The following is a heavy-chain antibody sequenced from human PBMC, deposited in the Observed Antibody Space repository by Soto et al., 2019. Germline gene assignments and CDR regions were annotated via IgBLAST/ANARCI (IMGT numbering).Heavy chain of an antibody. V-gene: IGHV3-23*01. J-gene: IGHJ5*02. Sequence: GGSLRLSCATSGFTFSSYGMSWVRQAPGKGLEWVSSISGSGGVTNYADSVKGRFTISRDNSKNTLYLQMNSLRAEDTAVYYCAKDMDCISTDCYFNFFDPWAQRTQVTVSS. CDR2: ISGSGGVT. CDR3: AKDMDCISTDCYFNFFDP. D-gene: IGHD2-2*01. CDR1: GFTFSSYG.